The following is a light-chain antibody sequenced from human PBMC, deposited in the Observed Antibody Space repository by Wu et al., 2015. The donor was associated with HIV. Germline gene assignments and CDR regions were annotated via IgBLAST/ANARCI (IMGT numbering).Light chain of an antibody. J-gene: IGKJ3*01. Sequence: DIQLTQSPPSLSASVGDRVTITCRASQTIHSYLNWYQQKPGKAPKLLIYGTSTLQSGVPSRFSGSGSGTDFSLTIRSLQPEDFATYFCQQTYSTPRVTFGPGTTVDI. CDR2: GTS. CDR3: QQTYSTPRVT. CDR1: QTIHSY. V-gene: IGKV1-39*01.